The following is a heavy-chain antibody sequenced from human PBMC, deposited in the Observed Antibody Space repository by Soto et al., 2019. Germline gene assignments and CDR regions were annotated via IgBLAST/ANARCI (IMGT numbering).Heavy chain of an antibody. CDR3: TRRGYCSGGSCPLGFDY. D-gene: IGHD2-15*01. V-gene: IGHV1-46*03. Sequence: QVQLVQSGAEVTKPGASVKVSCNASGDTFTTYFVHWVRQAPGQGLDWMGVINPRDGAISYAQRFQGRVTMTRDTSTSTVYMELSSLRSEDTAMYYCTRRGYCSGGSCPLGFDYWGQGTLVTVSS. CDR1: GDTFTTYF. J-gene: IGHJ4*02. CDR2: INPRDGAI.